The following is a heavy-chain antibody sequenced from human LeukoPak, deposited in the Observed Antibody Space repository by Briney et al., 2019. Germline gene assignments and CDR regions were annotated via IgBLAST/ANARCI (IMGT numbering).Heavy chain of an antibody. CDR2: IYSSGST. V-gene: IGHV4-4*07. D-gene: IGHD5-18*01. Sequence: PSETLSLTCTASGGSISSYYWSWIRQPPGKGLEWIGRIYSSGSTNHNPSLKSRVTMSVDTSKNQFSLKLSSVTAADTAVYYCARDLPPDVDTAMVTLITWGQGTLVTVSS. CDR3: ARDLPPDVDTAMVTLIT. J-gene: IGHJ5*02. CDR1: GGSISSYY.